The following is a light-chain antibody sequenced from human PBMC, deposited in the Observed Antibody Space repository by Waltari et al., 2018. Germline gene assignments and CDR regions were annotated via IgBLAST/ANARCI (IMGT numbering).Light chain of an antibody. Sequence: DIQMTQSPSSLSASVGDRVPITCQASQDIRKYLNWYQQIPGKAPQLLIYDASILETGVPSRFSGSGSGTHFTFTINTLQPEDIATYYCQQYDDLPLTFGGGTKVEIK. CDR2: DAS. V-gene: IGKV1-33*01. CDR1: QDIRKY. J-gene: IGKJ4*01. CDR3: QQYDDLPLT.